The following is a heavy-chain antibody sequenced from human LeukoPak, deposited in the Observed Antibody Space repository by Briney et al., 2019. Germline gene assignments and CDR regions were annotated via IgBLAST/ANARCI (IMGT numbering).Heavy chain of an antibody. CDR2: ISGSGGST. J-gene: IGHJ4*02. CDR3: AKVASMTTVTYFDC. Sequence: PGGSLRLSCAASGFTFSSYAMSWVRQAPGKGLEWVSAISGSGGSTSYADSVKGRFTISRDNSKNTMYLQMNSLRAEDTAVYYCAKVASMTTVTYFDCWGQGTLVTVSS. V-gene: IGHV3-23*01. CDR1: GFTFSSYA. D-gene: IGHD4-17*01.